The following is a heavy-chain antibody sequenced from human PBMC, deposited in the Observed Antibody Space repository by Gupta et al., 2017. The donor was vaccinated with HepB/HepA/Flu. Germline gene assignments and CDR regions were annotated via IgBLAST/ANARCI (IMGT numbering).Heavy chain of an antibody. CDR2: IFYTGTS. J-gene: IGHJ6*03. V-gene: IGHV4-39*01. CDR3: ARVMTSVTTYYYYYMDV. D-gene: IGHD4-17*01. Sequence: QLQLQESGPGLVRPSETLSLNCTVSGGSLISSYYWAWIRQPPGKGLEWIGSIFYTGTSYYNPSLESRVTFSIDTSENQMSLQLTSVTAADTAVYYCARVMTSVTTYYYYYMDVWGKGTTVTVSS. CDR1: GGSLISSYY.